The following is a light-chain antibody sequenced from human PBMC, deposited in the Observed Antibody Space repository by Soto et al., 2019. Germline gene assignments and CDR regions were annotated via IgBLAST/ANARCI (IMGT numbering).Light chain of an antibody. J-gene: IGLJ3*02. CDR1: SSDVGSYNL. Sequence: QSALTQPASVSGSPGQSITISCTGTSSDVGSYNLVSWYQQHPGKAPKLMIYEGSKRPSGVSNRFSGSKSGNTASLTISGLQAEDEADYYRCSYAGSYWVFGGGTKVTVL. CDR3: CSYAGSYWV. V-gene: IGLV2-23*01. CDR2: EGS.